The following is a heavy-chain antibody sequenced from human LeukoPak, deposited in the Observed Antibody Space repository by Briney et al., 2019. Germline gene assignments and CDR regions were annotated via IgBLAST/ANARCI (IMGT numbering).Heavy chain of an antibody. V-gene: IGHV3-48*04. CDR2: ISSSSSTI. Sequence: GGSLRLSCAASGFTFSSYSMNWVRQAPGKGLEWVSYISSSSSTIYYADSVKGRFTISRDNAKNSLYLQMNSLSAEDTAVYYCAKSRGYYYEKSGPADYWGQGTLVTVSS. CDR3: AKSRGYYYEKSGPADY. CDR1: GFTFSSYS. D-gene: IGHD3-22*01. J-gene: IGHJ4*02.